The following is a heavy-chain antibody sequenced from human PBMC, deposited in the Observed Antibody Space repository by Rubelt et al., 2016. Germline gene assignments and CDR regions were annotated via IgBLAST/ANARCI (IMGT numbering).Heavy chain of an antibody. V-gene: IGHV4-38-2*02. J-gene: IGHJ4*02. D-gene: IGHD2-2*01. CDR3: ARERSIVVVPAGIDY. CDR2: IYHSGST. Sequence: QVQLQESGPGLVKPSETLSLTCTVSGYSISSGYYWGWIRQPPGKGLEWIGSIYHSGSTYYNPSLKSRVTVSVDTAKNQFSLKLSSVTAADTAVYYCARERSIVVVPAGIDYWGQGTLVTVSS. CDR1: GYSISSGYY.